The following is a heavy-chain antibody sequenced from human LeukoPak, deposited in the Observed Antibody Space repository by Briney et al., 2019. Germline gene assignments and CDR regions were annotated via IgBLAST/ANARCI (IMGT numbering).Heavy chain of an antibody. CDR2: ITSSGSTI. J-gene: IGHJ3*02. D-gene: IGHD6-6*01. V-gene: IGHV3-11*01. Sequence: GGSLRLSCEASGFTFSVYYMSWIRQAPGKGLEWVSYITSSGSTIYYADSMKGRFTISRDNAKHSLFLQLDSLRAEDTAVYYCARIGRPAAFDIWGQGTLVIVSS. CDR1: GFTFSVYY. CDR3: ARIGRPAAFDI.